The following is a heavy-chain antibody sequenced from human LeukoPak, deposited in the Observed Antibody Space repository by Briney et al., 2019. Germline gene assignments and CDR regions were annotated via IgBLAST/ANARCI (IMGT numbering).Heavy chain of an antibody. D-gene: IGHD1-26*01. J-gene: IGHJ4*02. V-gene: IGHV3-33*06. CDR3: AKVRSGSYYDYFDY. Sequence: GRSLRLSCAASGFTFSSYGMHWVRQAPGKGLEWVAVIWYDGSNKYYADSVKGRFTISRDNSKNTLYLQMNSLRAEDTALYYCAKVRSGSYYDYFDYWGQGTLVTVSS. CDR2: IWYDGSNK. CDR1: GFTFSSYG.